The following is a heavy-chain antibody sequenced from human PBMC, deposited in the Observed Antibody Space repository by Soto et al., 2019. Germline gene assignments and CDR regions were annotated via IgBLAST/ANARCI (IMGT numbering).Heavy chain of an antibody. V-gene: IGHV4-30-4*01. Sequence: LSLTCTVSGGSISSGDYYWSWIRQPPGKGLEWIGYIYYSGSTYYNPSLKSRVTISVDTSKNQFSLKLSSVTAADTAVYYCASLSMQLASDLDYWGQGTLVTVSS. CDR3: ASLSMQLASDLDY. J-gene: IGHJ4*02. D-gene: IGHD6-13*01. CDR2: IYYSGST. CDR1: GGSISSGDYY.